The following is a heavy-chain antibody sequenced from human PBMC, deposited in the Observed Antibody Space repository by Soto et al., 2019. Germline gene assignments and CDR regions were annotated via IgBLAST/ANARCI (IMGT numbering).Heavy chain of an antibody. V-gene: IGHV4-39*01. CDR1: GGSVSSNSYS. J-gene: IGHJ4*02. CDR2: IYSNDNT. D-gene: IGHD3-22*01. Sequence: SETLSLTCTVSGGSVSSNSYSWGWVRQSPGKGLEWIGTIYSNDNTHYNPSLLIRVTISVDTSKNQFSLKLNSVTAADTAVYYCARIVALTGLFAFSFGSWGQGALVTVS. CDR3: ARIVALTGLFAFSFGS.